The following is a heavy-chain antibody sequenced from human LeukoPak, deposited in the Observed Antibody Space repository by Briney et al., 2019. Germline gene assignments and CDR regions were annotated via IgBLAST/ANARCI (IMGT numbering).Heavy chain of an antibody. CDR1: GGSISSSSYY. J-gene: IGHJ4*02. Sequence: SETLSLTCTVSGGSISSSSYYWGWIRQPPGKGLEWIGSIYYSGSTNYNPSLKSRVTISVDTSKNQFSLKLSSVTAADTAVYYCARGRSPRSDYWGQGTLVTVSS. V-gene: IGHV4-39*07. CDR3: ARGRSPRSDY. CDR2: IYYSGST.